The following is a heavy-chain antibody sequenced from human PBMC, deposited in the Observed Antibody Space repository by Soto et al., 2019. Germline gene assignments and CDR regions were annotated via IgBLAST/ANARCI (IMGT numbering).Heavy chain of an antibody. D-gene: IGHD6-13*01. V-gene: IGHV1-3*01. CDR1: GYSFTSYA. J-gene: IGHJ6*02. CDR3: ACDLCRWYRYYYYGMDV. CDR2: INAGNGNT. Sequence: ASVKVSCKASGYSFTSYAMHWVRQAPGQRLEWMGWINAGNGNTKYSQKFQGRVTITRDTSASTAYMELSSLRSEDTAVYYCACDLCRWYRYYYYGMDVWGQGTTVTVSS.